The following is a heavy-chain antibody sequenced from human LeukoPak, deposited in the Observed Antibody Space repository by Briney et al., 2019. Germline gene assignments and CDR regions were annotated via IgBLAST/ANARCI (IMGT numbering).Heavy chain of an antibody. CDR3: ARRANWGSPTYYYYYMDV. D-gene: IGHD7-27*01. J-gene: IGHJ6*03. CDR2: IYYSGST. CDR1: GGSISSYY. Sequence: KPSETLSLTCTVSGGSISSYYWSWIRQPPGKGLEWIGYIYYSGSTNYNPSLKSRVTISVDTSKNQFSLKLSSVTAADTAVYSCARRANWGSPTYYYYYMDVWGKGTTVTVSS. V-gene: IGHV4-59*01.